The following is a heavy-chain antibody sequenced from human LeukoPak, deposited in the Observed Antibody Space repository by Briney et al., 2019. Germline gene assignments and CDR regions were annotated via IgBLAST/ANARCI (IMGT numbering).Heavy chain of an antibody. CDR2: INTNTGNP. Sequence: ASVKVSCKASGYTFTSYAMNWVRQAPGQGLEWMGWINTNTGNPTYAQGFTGRFVFSLDTSVSTAYLQISSLKAEDTAVYYCARDRAARHYYYYYMDVWGKGTTVTVSS. CDR1: GYTFTSYA. D-gene: IGHD6-6*01. CDR3: ARDRAARHYYYYYMDV. J-gene: IGHJ6*03. V-gene: IGHV7-4-1*02.